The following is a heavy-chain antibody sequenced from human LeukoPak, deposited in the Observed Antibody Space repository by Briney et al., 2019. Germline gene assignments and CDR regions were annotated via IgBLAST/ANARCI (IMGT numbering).Heavy chain of an antibody. V-gene: IGHV3-48*01. Sequence: GGSLRLSCAASGFTVSTHYMNWVRQAPGKGLQWVSYISSSSSTIYYADSVKGRFTISRDNAKNSLFLQMSSLRVEDTAVYFCARGSFHYYPYFWGQGTLVTVSS. D-gene: IGHD3-10*01. CDR2: ISSSSSTI. J-gene: IGHJ4*02. CDR1: GFTVSTHY. CDR3: ARGSFHYYPYF.